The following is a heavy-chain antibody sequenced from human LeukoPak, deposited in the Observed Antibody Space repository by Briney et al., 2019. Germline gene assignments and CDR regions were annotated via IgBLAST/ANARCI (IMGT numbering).Heavy chain of an antibody. V-gene: IGHV4-59*01. J-gene: IGHJ5*02. CDR3: ARDRHSSGWYSLFGSPNWFDP. CDR2: IYYSGST. Sequence: SETLSLTCTVSGGSISSYYWSWIRQPPGKGLEWIGYIYYSGSTNYNPSLKSRVTISVDTSKNQFSLKLSSVTAADTAVYYCARDRHSSGWYSLFGSPNWFDPWGQGTLVTVSS. CDR1: GGSISSYY. D-gene: IGHD6-19*01.